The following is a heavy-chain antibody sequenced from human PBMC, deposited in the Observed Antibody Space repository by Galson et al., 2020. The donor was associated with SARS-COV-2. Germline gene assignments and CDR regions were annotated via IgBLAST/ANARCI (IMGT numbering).Heavy chain of an antibody. CDR1: GGSVRSSSYW. V-gene: IGHV4-39*01. CDR2: IYYSGTT. J-gene: IGHJ4*02. Sequence: SETLSLTCIVSGGSVRSSSYWWAWIRQPPGKGLEWIGSIYYSGTTYYNPSLLSRLTISVDTSENQFSLNLSSVSAADTAVYYCARLYRYYDSSGYPDYWGQGTLVTVSS. D-gene: IGHD3-22*01. CDR3: ARLYRYYDSSGYPDY.